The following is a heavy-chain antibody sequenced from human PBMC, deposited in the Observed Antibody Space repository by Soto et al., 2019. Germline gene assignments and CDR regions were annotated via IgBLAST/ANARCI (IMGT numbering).Heavy chain of an antibody. CDR1: GGTFSSYA. Sequence: QVQLVQSGAEVKKPGSSVKVFCKASGGTFSSYAISWVRQAPGQGLEWMGGITPIFGTANYAQKFQGRVTITADESTSTAYMELSSLRSEDTAVYYCAREVVVAATGWFDPWGQGTLVTVSS. D-gene: IGHD2-15*01. J-gene: IGHJ5*02. CDR2: ITPIFGTA. CDR3: AREVVVAATGWFDP. V-gene: IGHV1-69*12.